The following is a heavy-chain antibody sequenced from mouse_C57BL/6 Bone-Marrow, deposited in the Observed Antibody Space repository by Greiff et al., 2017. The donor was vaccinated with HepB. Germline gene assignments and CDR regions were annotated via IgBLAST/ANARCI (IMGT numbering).Heavy chain of an antibody. CDR1: GYAFSSYW. CDR2: IYPGDGDT. V-gene: IGHV1-80*01. Sequence: VQLQQSGAELVKPGASVKISCKASGYAFSSYWMNWVKQRPGKGLEWIGQIYPGDGDTNYNGKFKGKATLTADKSSSTAYMQLSSLTSEDSAVYFGARGGTGFYDMDYWGQGTSVTVSS. CDR3: ARGGTGFYDMDY. D-gene: IGHD4-1*01. J-gene: IGHJ4*01.